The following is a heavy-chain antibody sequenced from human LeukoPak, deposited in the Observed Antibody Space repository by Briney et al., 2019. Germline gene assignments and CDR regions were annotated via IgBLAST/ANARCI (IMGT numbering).Heavy chain of an antibody. Sequence: GGSLRLSCTASGFTFSGYSMNWIRQAPGKGLEWVSSFGTRSTSIYHAGSVKGRFAISRDNAKNSLYLQMNSLRAEDAALYYCAREVSEGFDFWGQGTLVTVSS. D-gene: IGHD3-22*01. V-gene: IGHV3-21*01. CDR1: GFTFSGYS. CDR3: AREVSEGFDF. J-gene: IGHJ4*02. CDR2: FGTRSTSI.